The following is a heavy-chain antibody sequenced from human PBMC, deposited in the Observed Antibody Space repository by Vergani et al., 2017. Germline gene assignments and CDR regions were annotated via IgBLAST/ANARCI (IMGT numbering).Heavy chain of an antibody. CDR3: ARDRSDIATRPDGFDY. D-gene: IGHD6-6*01. J-gene: IGHJ4*02. CDR1: GRSIRSPG. CDR2: IWDEGRKK. V-gene: IGHV3-33*01. Sequence: VELVEWGGGVGQHGRDLRHSCAASGRSIRSPGMNGVRKEAGKGREWVAVIWDEGRKKYYADSVKGRFTISRDNSKNTLYLQMNSLRAEDTAVYYWARDRSDIATRPDGFDYWGQGTLVTVSS.